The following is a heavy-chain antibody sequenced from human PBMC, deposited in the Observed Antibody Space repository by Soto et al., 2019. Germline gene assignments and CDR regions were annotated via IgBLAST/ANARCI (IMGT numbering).Heavy chain of an antibody. CDR2: IDPSDSYT. D-gene: IGHD2-15*01. CDR1: GYSFTSYW. V-gene: IGHV5-10-1*01. J-gene: IGHJ6*02. Sequence: GESRKISCKGSGYSFTSYWISWVRQMPGKGLEWMGRIDPSDSYTNYSPSFQGHVTISADKSISTAYLQWSSLKASDTAMYYSARQDGVPPSHYYYGMDVWGQGTTVTVSS. CDR3: ARQDGVPPSHYYYGMDV.